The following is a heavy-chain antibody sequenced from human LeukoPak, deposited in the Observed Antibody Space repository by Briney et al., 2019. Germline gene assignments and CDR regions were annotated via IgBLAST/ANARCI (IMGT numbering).Heavy chain of an antibody. Sequence: GGSLRLSCSASAFTFSDYTMIWVRQAPGKGLEWVSCITTGSTYIYYADSVKGRFTISRDNAKNSLYLQMTSLRAEDTAVYYCARHRTASDYWGQGTLVTDSS. CDR2: ITTGSTYI. CDR1: AFTFSDYT. J-gene: IGHJ4*02. V-gene: IGHV3-21*01. CDR3: ARHRTASDY. D-gene: IGHD3-16*02.